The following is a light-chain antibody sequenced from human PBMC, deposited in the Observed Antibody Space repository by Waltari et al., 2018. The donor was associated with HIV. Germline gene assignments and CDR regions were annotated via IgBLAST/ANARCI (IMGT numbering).Light chain of an antibody. CDR3: QQYYTIEST. J-gene: IGKJ4*01. V-gene: IGKV4-1*01. CDR1: RTVYFNSNNQNY. Sequence: DIVMTQSPDSLPVSLGERATMNCRSSRTVYFNSNNQNYLAWYPQKPGQSPKVLIYWASTRASGVPGRFSGSGSGTDFNLTISSLQADDVAVYYCQQYYTIESTFGGGTKVEIK. CDR2: WAS.